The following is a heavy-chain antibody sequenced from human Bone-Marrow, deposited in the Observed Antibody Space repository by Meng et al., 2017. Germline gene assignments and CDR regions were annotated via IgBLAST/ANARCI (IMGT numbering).Heavy chain of an antibody. CDR3: ARGLRAARPLLFGY. V-gene: IGHV4-34*01. J-gene: IGHJ4*02. D-gene: IGHD6-6*01. CDR2: INHSGST. Sequence: QGQLQQWGAGLLKPSEPLSLTCAVYGGSFSGCYWSWIRQPPGKGLEWIGEINHSGSTNYNPSLKSRVTISVDTSKNQFSLKLSSVTAADTAVYYCARGLRAARPLLFGYWGQGTLVTVSS. CDR1: GGSFSGCY.